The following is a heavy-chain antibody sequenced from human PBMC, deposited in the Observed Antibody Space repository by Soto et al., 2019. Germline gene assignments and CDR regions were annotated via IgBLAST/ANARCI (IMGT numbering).Heavy chain of an antibody. CDR2: ISWNSVSL. D-gene: IGHD1-7*01. V-gene: IGHV3-9*01. Sequence: EVQLVESGGDWVQPGRSLRLSCTASGFTFDDYAMHWVRQGPGKGLEWVSGISWNSVSLGYADSVKGRFTISRDSAKNSLYLQMNSMRPDDTALYYCAKDGGGGTTGFYYYCLDVWGQGTAVTVSS. CDR1: GFTFDDYA. J-gene: IGHJ6*02. CDR3: AKDGGGGTTGFYYYCLDV.